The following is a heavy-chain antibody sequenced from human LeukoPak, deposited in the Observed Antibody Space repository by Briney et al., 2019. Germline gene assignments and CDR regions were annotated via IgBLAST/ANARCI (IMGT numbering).Heavy chain of an antibody. CDR3: ARDYGGDPIAAALPPFAY. J-gene: IGHJ4*02. CDR1: GYTFTSYG. D-gene: IGHD6-13*01. Sequence: ASVKVSCKASGYTFTSYGISWVRQAPGQGLEWMGLISAYNGNTNYAQKLQGRVTMTTDTSTSTAYMELRSLRSDDTAVYYCARDYGGDPIAAALPPFAYWGQGNLVTVSS. CDR2: ISAYNGNT. V-gene: IGHV1-18*01.